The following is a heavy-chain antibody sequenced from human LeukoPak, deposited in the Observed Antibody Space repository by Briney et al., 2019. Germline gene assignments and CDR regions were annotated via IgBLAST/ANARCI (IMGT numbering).Heavy chain of an antibody. CDR2: IYYSGST. D-gene: IGHD3-3*01. CDR1: GGSISSGDYY. CDR3: ASYITDVRVNPTYGMDV. Sequence: SETLSLTCTVSGGSISSGDYYWSWIRQPPGKGLEWIGYIYYSGSTYYNPSLKSRVTISVDTSKNQFSLKLSSVTAAYTAVYYCASYITDVRVNPTYGMDVWGQGTTVTVSS. V-gene: IGHV4-30-4*01. J-gene: IGHJ6*02.